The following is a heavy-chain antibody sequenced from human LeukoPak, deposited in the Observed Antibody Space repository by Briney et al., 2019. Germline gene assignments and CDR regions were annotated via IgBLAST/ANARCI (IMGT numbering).Heavy chain of an antibody. D-gene: IGHD6-13*01. J-gene: IGHJ6*03. CDR3: ARGRSSSWLYYYYMDV. CDR1: GGSISSSSYY. V-gene: IGHV4-39*01. CDR2: IYYSGST. Sequence: TSETLSLTCTVSGGSISSSSYYWGWIRQPPGKGLEWIGSIYYSGSTYYNPSLKSRVTISVDTSKNQFSLKLSSVTAADTAVYYCARGRSSSWLYYYYMDVWGKGTTVTVSS.